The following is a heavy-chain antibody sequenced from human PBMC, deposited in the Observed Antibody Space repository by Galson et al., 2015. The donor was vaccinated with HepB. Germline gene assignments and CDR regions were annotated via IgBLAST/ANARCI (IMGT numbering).Heavy chain of an antibody. CDR2: ISGDSVSV. Sequence: SLRLSCAASGFTFSTYAMNWVRQAPGKGLEWVSAISGDSVSVIYADSAKGRFTISRDNSKNTLYLQMNRLRVEDTAVYYCARWTSRYDPWGQGTLVTVSS. CDR3: ARWTSRYDP. CDR1: GFTFSTYA. D-gene: IGHD3/OR15-3a*01. V-gene: IGHV3-23*01. J-gene: IGHJ5*02.